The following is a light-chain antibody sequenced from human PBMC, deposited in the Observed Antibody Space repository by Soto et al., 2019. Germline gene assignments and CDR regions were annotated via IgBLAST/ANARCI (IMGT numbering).Light chain of an antibody. CDR1: QSISSW. CDR2: DAS. CDR3: PQYNSYQWR. J-gene: IGKJ1*01. V-gene: IGKV1-5*01. Sequence: DIQMTQSPSTLSASVGDRVTITCRASQSISSWLAWYQQKPGKAPKLLIYDASSLESGVPSRFSGSGSATKFTLTIISLQPDVFETYYCPQYNSYQWRWGQGTKA.